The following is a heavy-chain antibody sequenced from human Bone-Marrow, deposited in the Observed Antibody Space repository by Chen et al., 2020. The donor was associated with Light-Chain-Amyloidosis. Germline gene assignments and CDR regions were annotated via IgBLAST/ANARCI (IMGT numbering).Heavy chain of an antibody. CDR3: ARELAGMTIFGVVTAPDY. Sequence: QVQLVQSGAEVKKPGASVKVSCKASGYTFTSYGISWVRQAPGQGLEWMGWISAYNGNTNYAQKLQGRVTMTTDTSTSTAYMELRSLRSDDTAVYYCARELAGMTIFGVVTAPDYWGQGTLVTCLL. D-gene: IGHD3-3*01. J-gene: IGHJ4*02. CDR1: GYTFTSYG. V-gene: IGHV1-18*01. CDR2: ISAYNGNT.